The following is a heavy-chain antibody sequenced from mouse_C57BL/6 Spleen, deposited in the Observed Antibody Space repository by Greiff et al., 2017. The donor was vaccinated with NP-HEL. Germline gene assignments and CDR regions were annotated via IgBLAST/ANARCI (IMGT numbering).Heavy chain of an antibody. CDR3: ARRMDDGYYVAMDY. CDR1: GFTFSDYG. V-gene: IGHV5-17*01. D-gene: IGHD2-3*01. Sequence: EVKLMESGGGLVKPGGSLKLSCAASGFTFSDYGMHWVRQAPEKGLEWVAYISSGSSTIYYADTVKGRFTISRDNAKNTLFLQMTSLRSEDTAMYYCARRMDDGYYVAMDYWGQGTSVTVSS. CDR2: ISSGSSTI. J-gene: IGHJ4*01.